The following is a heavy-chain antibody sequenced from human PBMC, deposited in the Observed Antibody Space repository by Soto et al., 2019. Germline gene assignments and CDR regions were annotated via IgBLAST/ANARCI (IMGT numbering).Heavy chain of an antibody. D-gene: IGHD6-19*01. Sequence: GGSLRLSCAASGFTFSNYGLHWVRQAPGKGLEWVAVIWYDGSNEYYADSVKGRFTISRDKSKNTLYLQMNSLRAENTAVYYCARDDIPGRAVAIYGMDVWGQGTTVTVSS. V-gene: IGHV3-33*01. CDR2: IWYDGSNE. CDR1: GFTFSNYG. J-gene: IGHJ6*01. CDR3: ARDDIPGRAVAIYGMDV.